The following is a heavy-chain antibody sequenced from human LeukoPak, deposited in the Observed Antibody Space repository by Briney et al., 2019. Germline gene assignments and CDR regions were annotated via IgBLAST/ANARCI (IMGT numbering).Heavy chain of an antibody. J-gene: IGHJ4*02. Sequence: GGSLRLSCAASGSGFTFSNFAMTWARQAPGKGLEWVSAISGGGDRTYYADSVKGRFTISRDNSKNMQYLQMNSLRAEDTAVYYCAKWYESTMNYFDHWGQGTLVTVSS. V-gene: IGHV3-23*01. CDR1: GSGFTFSNFA. D-gene: IGHD1-14*01. CDR3: AKWYESTMNYFDH. CDR2: ISGGGDRT.